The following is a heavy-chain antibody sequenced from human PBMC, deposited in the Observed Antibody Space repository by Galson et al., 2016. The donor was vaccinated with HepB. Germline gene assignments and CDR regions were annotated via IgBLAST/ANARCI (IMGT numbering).Heavy chain of an antibody. CDR1: GFIFSNYA. CDR2: ISDSAGST. D-gene: IGHD4-11*01. V-gene: IGHV3-23*01. CDR3: ATMDYNANSAY. J-gene: IGHJ4*02. Sequence: SLRLSCAASGFIFSNYAMSWVRQAPGKGLEWVSGISDSAGSTYSADSVKGRFTISRDNSKNTLYLQMNSLRVEDTAVYYCATMDYNANSAYWGQGTLVTVSS.